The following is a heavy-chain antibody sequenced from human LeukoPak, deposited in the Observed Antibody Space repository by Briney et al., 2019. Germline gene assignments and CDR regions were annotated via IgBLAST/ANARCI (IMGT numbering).Heavy chain of an antibody. V-gene: IGHV3-7*01. CDR3: VRDQWSAYDS. CDR1: GFTFNSHW. D-gene: IGHD3-3*01. Sequence: GGPLRLSCEASGFTFNSHWMTWVRQAPGKGLEWVANIKQDGNEKYYVDSVKGRFTIPRDNAKNSLFLQMNSLRADDTAVYYCVRDQWSAYDSWGQGTLVTVSS. CDR2: IKQDGNEK. J-gene: IGHJ4*02.